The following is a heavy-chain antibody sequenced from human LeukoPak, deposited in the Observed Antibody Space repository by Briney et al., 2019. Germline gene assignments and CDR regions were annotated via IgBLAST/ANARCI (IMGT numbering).Heavy chain of an antibody. CDR3: AGACRCVGGAARRGGYYYYYMDV. CDR2: MNPNSGNT. Sequence: ASVKVSCKASGYTFTSYDINWVRQATRQGLEWMGWMNPNSGNTGYAQKFQSRVTMTRNTTISTAYIEKSSLRSEDTAVYYCAGACRCVGGAARRGGYYYYYMDVWGKGATVTVSS. CDR1: GYTFTSYD. J-gene: IGHJ6*03. V-gene: IGHV1-8*01. D-gene: IGHD6-6*01.